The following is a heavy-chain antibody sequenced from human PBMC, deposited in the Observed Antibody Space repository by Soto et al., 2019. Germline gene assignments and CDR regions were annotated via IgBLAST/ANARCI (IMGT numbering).Heavy chain of an antibody. D-gene: IGHD1-1*01. J-gene: IGHJ4*02. CDR3: AKGFNWNRVDS. Sequence: GGSLRLSCAGSGFTFGDSYMSWIRQAPGKGLEWLSYISPGSRYPAYADSVKGRFTISRDNAKRSLYLQMMSLTAEDTAIYYCAKGFNWNRVDSWGQGTPVTVSS. V-gene: IGHV3-11*06. CDR1: GFTFGDSY. CDR2: ISPGSRYP.